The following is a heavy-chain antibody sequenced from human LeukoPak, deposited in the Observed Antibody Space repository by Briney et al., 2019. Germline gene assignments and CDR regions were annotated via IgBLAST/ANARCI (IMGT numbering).Heavy chain of an antibody. CDR3: ARIQLVPRYFDY. CDR2: IYHSGST. CDR1: GGSISSGGYS. D-gene: IGHD1-1*01. Sequence: SETLSLTCAVSGGSISSGGYSWSWIRQPPGKGLEWIGYIYHSGSTYYNPSLKSRVTISVDRSKNQFSLKLSSVTAADTAVYYCARIQLVPRYFDYWGQGTLVTVSS. J-gene: IGHJ4*02. V-gene: IGHV4-30-2*01.